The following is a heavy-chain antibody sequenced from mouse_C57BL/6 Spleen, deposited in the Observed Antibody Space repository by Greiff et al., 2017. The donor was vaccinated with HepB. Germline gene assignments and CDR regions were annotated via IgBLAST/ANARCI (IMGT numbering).Heavy chain of an antibody. Sequence: QVQLKQSGAELVRPGASVTLSCKASGYTFTDYEMHWVKQTPVHGLEWIGAIDPETGGTAYNQKFKGKAILTADKSSSTAYMELRSLTSEDSAVYYCTRNYDERFAYWGQGTLVTVSA. V-gene: IGHV1-15*01. CDR3: TRNYDERFAY. CDR1: GYTFTDYE. J-gene: IGHJ3*01. CDR2: IDPETGGT. D-gene: IGHD2-4*01.